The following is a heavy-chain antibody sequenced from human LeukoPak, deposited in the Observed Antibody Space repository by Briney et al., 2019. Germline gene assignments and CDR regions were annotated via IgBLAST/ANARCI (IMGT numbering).Heavy chain of an antibody. D-gene: IGHD4-11*01. CDR3: ARTYDYKDWFDP. V-gene: IGHV1-2*02. CDR1: GYTFTGYY. J-gene: IGHJ5*02. Sequence: SVKVYCKASGYTFTGYYMHWVRQAPGQGLEWMGWINPNSGGTSYAQKFQGRVTMTRDTSISTAYMELSRLRSDDTAVYYCARTYDYKDWFDPWGQGTLVTVSS. CDR2: INPNSGGT.